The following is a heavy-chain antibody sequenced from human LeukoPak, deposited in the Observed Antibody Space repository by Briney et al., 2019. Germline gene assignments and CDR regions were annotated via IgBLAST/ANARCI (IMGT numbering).Heavy chain of an antibody. CDR2: IYYSGST. J-gene: IGHJ4*02. V-gene: IGHV4-39*01. CDR3: ARLPYDILTGYSQHFDY. CDR1: GGSISSSSYY. D-gene: IGHD3-9*01. Sequence: SETLSLTCTVSGGSISSSSYYWGWIHQPPGKGLEWIGSIYYSGSTYYNPSLKSRVTISVDTSKNQFSLKLSSVTAADTAVYYCARLPYDILTGYSQHFDYWGQGTLVTVSS.